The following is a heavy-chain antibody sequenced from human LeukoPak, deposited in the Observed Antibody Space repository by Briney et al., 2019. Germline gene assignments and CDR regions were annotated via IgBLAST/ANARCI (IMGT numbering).Heavy chain of an antibody. Sequence: PGGSLRLSCAASGFTFSSYEMNWVRQAPGKGLEWVSYISSSGATRYYADSVKGRFTISRDNSKNTLYLQMNSLRAEDTAVYYCARDSGSAMYWGQGTLVTVSS. D-gene: IGHD2-2*01. J-gene: IGHJ4*02. V-gene: IGHV3-48*03. CDR2: ISSSGATR. CDR1: GFTFSSYE. CDR3: ARDSGSAMY.